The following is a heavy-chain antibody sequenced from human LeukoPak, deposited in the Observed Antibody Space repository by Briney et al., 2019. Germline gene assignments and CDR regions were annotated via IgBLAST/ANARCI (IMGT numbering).Heavy chain of an antibody. J-gene: IGHJ6*03. CDR2: IRWNGDIT. V-gene: IGHV3-20*04. CDR3: ARDRPNYNNYMDV. CDR1: GFTFADYG. Sequence: GGSLRLSCAASGFTFADYGMNWVRQAPGKGLEWVSGIRWNGDITGYADPVKGRFTISRDDAKNSLYLQVNSLRAEDTALYYCARDRPNYNNYMDVWGKGTTVTVSS.